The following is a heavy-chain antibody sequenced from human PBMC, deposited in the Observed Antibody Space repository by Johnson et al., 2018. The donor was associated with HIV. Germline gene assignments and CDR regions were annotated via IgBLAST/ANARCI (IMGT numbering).Heavy chain of an antibody. D-gene: IGHD4-23*01. CDR3: AREDYGGKLGAFDI. CDR2: IKQDGSEK. V-gene: IGHV3-7*01. CDR1: GFTFSSYW. J-gene: IGHJ3*02. Sequence: VQVLESGGGLVQPGGSLRLSCAASGFTFSSYWMSWVRQDPGKGLEWVANIKQDGSEKYYVDSVKGRFTVSRDNSKNTLYLQMNSLRAEDTAVYYCAREDYGGKLGAFDIWGQGTMVTVSS.